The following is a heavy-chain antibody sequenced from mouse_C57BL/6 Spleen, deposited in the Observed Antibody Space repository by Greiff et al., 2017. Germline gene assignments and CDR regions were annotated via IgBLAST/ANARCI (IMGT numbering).Heavy chain of an antibody. CDR1: GYAFSSYW. V-gene: IGHV1-80*01. Sequence: VQLQQSGAELVKPGASVKISCKASGYAFSSYWMNWVKQRPGKGLEWIGQIYPGDGDTNYNGKFKGKATLTADKSSITPYMQLSSLTSEDSAVYFCARWSLASSDLDYWGQGTTLTVSS. J-gene: IGHJ2*01. CDR3: ARWSLASSDLDY. CDR2: IYPGDGDT. D-gene: IGHD1-1*01.